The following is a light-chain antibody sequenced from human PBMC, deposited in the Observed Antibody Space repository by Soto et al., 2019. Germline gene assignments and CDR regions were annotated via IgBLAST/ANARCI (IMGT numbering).Light chain of an antibody. J-gene: IGLJ2*01. CDR2: DVS. CDR3: SSYTSSSTVV. V-gene: IGLV2-14*01. Sequence: QSALTQPASVSGSPGQSITISCTGTSSDVGGYNYVSWYQQHPGKAPKLMIYDVSNRPSGGSNRFSGSKSGNTASLTISGLQDEDEADYYCSSYTSSSTVVFGGGTTLTVL. CDR1: SSDVGGYNY.